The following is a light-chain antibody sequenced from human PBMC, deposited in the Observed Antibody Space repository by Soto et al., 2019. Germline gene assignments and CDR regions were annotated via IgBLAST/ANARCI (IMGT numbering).Light chain of an antibody. J-gene: IGKJ1*01. CDR2: KAS. V-gene: IGKV1-5*03. Sequence: DIQMTHSPSTLSASVGDRVTITCRASQSISTWLSWYQQKPGKAPKVLIYKASNLQSGVSSRFSGSGSGTEFTLTISSLQPDDFATYYCQDYNSWTFGQGTKV. CDR1: QSISTW. CDR3: QDYNSWT.